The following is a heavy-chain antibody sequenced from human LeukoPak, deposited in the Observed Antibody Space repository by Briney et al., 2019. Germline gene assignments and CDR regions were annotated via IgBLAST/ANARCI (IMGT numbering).Heavy chain of an antibody. J-gene: IGHJ5*02. V-gene: IGHV4-4*07. D-gene: IGHD6-19*01. CDR2: IYTSGST. CDR3: ARDSVSGGWYGDWFDP. CDR1: GGSISSYY. Sequence: SGTLSLTCTVSGGSISSYYWSWIRQPAGKGLEWIGRIYTSGSTNYNPSLKSRVTMSVDTSKNQFSLKLSSVTAADTAVYYCARDSVSGGWYGDWFDPWGQGTLVTVSS.